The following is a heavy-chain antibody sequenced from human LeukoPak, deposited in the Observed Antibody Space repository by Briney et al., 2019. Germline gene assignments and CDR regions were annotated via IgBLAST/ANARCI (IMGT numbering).Heavy chain of an antibody. CDR3: ASRIVVATAVFDY. D-gene: IGHD2-21*02. Sequence: SETLSLTCTVSGGSISSSSYYWGWIRQPPGTGLEWIGSIYYSGSTYYNPSLKSRVTISVDTSKNQFSLKLSSVTAADTAVYYCASRIVVATAVFDYWGQGTLVTVSS. J-gene: IGHJ4*02. CDR1: GGSISSSSYY. CDR2: IYYSGST. V-gene: IGHV4-39*01.